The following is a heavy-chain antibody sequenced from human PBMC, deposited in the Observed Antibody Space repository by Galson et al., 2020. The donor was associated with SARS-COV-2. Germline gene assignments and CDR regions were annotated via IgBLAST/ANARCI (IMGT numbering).Heavy chain of an antibody. V-gene: IGHV3-9*01. CDR3: AKDTSPDIVVVVAADY. CDR2: ISWNSGSI. Sequence: GGSLRLSCAASGFTFDDYAMHWVRQAPGKGLEWVSGISWNSGSIGYADSVKGRFTISRDNAKNSLYLQMNSLRAEDTALYYCAKDTSPDIVVVVAADYWGQGTLVTVSS. CDR1: GFTFDDYA. J-gene: IGHJ4*02. D-gene: IGHD2-15*01.